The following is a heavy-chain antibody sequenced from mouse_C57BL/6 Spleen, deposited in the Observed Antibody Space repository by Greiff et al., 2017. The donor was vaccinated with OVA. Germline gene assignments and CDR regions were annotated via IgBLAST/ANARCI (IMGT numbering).Heavy chain of an antibody. J-gene: IGHJ2*01. D-gene: IGHD2-1*01. CDR3: ANGNHFDY. CDR1: GYTFTSYW. Sequence: QVQLQQPGAELVMPGASVKLSCKASGYTFTSYWMHWVKQRPGQGLEWIGEIDPSDSYTNYNQKFKGKSTLTVDKSSSTAYMQLSSLTSEDSAVYYCANGNHFDYWGQGTTLTVSS. CDR2: IDPSDSYT. V-gene: IGHV1-69*01.